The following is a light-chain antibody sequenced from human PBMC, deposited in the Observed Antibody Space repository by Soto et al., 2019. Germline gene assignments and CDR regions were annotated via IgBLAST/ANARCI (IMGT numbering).Light chain of an antibody. CDR2: EAS. J-gene: IGKJ5*01. CDR3: QQYAEGTPIT. Sequence: EIVLTQSPATLSLSPGERATLSCRASQSVGNNLAWYQQKRGQAPGLLIYEASTRATGIPARFSGSGSGTDFTLTISRLESDDFALYYCQQYAEGTPITFGQGTRLEIK. V-gene: IGKV3-11*01. CDR1: QSVGNN.